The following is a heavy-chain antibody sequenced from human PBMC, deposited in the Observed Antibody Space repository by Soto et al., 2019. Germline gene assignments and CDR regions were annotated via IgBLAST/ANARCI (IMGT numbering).Heavy chain of an antibody. D-gene: IGHD2-15*01. CDR2: INSDGSST. Sequence: GGSLRLSCAASGFTFSSYWMHWVRQAPGKGLVWVSRINSDGSSTSYADSVKGRFTISRDNAKNTLYLQMNSLRAEDTAVYYCARGHSMVVAALKAFDIWGQGTMVTVSS. CDR1: GFTFSSYW. CDR3: ARGHSMVVAALKAFDI. V-gene: IGHV3-74*01. J-gene: IGHJ3*02.